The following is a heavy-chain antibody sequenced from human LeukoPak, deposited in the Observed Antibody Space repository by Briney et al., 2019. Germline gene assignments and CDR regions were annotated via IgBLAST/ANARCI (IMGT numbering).Heavy chain of an antibody. D-gene: IGHD3-22*01. CDR3: ARDHFRTSNYYDSSGYYV. CDR2: MSAYNGNT. Sequence: ASVKVSCKASGYTLTSYGISWVRQAPGQGLEGMGWMSAYNGNTNYAQKLQGRVTMTTDTSTSTAYMELRSLRSDDTAVYYCARDHFRTSNYYDSSGYYVWGQGTLVTVSS. J-gene: IGHJ4*02. V-gene: IGHV1-18*01. CDR1: GYTLTSYG.